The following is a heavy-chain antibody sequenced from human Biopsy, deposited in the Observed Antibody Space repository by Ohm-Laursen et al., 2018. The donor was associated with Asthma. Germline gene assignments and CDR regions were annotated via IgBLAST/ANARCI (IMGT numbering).Heavy chain of an antibody. V-gene: IGHV3-9*01. CDR2: ISWDSGSI. CDR3: AKATLGDIGKDY. Sequence: SLRLSCAASGFTFDDYGMHWVRQAPGKGLEWVSGISWDSGSIGYADSVKGRFTISRDNAKNSLYLQMNSLRVEDTALYYCAKATLGDIGKDYWGQGTLVTVSS. J-gene: IGHJ4*02. CDR1: GFTFDDYG. D-gene: IGHD2-21*01.